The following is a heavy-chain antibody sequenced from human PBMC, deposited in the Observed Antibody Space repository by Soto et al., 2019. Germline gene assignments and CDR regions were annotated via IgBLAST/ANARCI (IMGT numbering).Heavy chain of an antibody. J-gene: IGHJ3*02. V-gene: IGHV3-7*01. CDR1: GFNVSSYW. Sequence: GSLILSFAASGFNVSSYWMSLVRQAQGKVLEWVANIKQDGSEKYYVDSVKGRFTISRDNAKNSLYLQMNSLRAEETAVYYCERGGGCSSTSCYTAGWLWFGDLSAFDIWRQGTMVTVS. CDR3: ERGGGCSSTSCYTAGWLWFGDLSAFDI. D-gene: IGHD2-2*02. CDR2: IKQDGSEK.